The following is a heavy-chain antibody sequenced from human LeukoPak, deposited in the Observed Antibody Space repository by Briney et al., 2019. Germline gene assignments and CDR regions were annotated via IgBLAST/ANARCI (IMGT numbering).Heavy chain of an antibody. CDR2: IYTSGST. Sequence: PSETLSLTCTVSGDSISSTSHYWSWIRQPAGKGLEWIGRIYTSGSTNYNPSLKSRVTMSIDTSKNQFSLNLTSVTAADTAVYYCAREPTQPSRWFDPWGQGTLVTVSS. CDR3: AREPTQPSRWFDP. J-gene: IGHJ5*02. D-gene: IGHD6-13*01. V-gene: IGHV4-61*02. CDR1: GDSISSTSHY.